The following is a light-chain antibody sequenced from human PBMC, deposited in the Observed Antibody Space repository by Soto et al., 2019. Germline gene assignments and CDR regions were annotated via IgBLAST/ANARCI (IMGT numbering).Light chain of an antibody. CDR2: GAS. V-gene: IGKV3-15*01. Sequence: EIVMTQSPATLSVSPGERATLSCRASQSVSTNLAWYQQKPGQAPRLLMYGASTRAAGIPARFSGSGSGTVFTLAISSRQSEDFAVYYCHQYNKWPSFTFGGGTKVEIK. CDR3: HQYNKWPSFT. J-gene: IGKJ4*01. CDR1: QSVSTN.